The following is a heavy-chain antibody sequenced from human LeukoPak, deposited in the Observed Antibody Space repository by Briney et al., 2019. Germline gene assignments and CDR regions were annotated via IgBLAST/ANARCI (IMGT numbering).Heavy chain of an antibody. V-gene: IGHV3-7*03. CDR1: GFTFSKYW. CDR2: IIQDGSEK. Sequence: GGSLRLSCAASGFTFSKYWMSWGRQAPGKGLECVANIIQDGSEKYYVDSVKGRFTISRDNAKKSLFLQMNSLRAEDTAVYYCARGRFIAGTTAYYFDYWGQGTLVTVSS. J-gene: IGHJ4*02. CDR3: ARGRFIAGTTAYYFDY. D-gene: IGHD1-26*01.